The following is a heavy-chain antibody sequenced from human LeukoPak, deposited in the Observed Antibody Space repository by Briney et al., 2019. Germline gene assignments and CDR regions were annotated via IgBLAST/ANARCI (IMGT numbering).Heavy chain of an antibody. V-gene: IGHV3-64*01. CDR2: INTNGGTT. J-gene: IGHJ4*02. D-gene: IGHD1-26*01. Sequence: GGSLRLSCVASGFTFSNYAMHWVRQAPGKGLEYVSAINTNGGTTYYANSVKGRFTISRDNSKNTVYLQMGGLRAEDMAVYYCVRTSGSLDYWGQGTLVTVSS. CDR1: GFTFSNYA. CDR3: VRTSGSLDY.